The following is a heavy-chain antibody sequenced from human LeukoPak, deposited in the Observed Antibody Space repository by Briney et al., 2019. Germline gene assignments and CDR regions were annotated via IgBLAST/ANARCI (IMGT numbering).Heavy chain of an antibody. CDR2: IYSSGSA. Sequence: PSETLSLTCTVSGGSINNFYWSWMRQPAGKGLGWIGRIYSSGSADYNPSLKSRVTMSVDTSKNQFSLKLNSVTAADTAVYYCARRGSTWYDYWGQGTLVTVSS. CDR1: GGSINNFY. V-gene: IGHV4-4*07. J-gene: IGHJ4*02. CDR3: ARRGSTWYDY. D-gene: IGHD6-13*01.